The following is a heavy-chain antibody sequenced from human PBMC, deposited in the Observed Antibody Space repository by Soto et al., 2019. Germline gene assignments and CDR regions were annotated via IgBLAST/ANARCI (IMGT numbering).Heavy chain of an antibody. J-gene: IGHJ4*02. D-gene: IGHD6-13*01. CDR3: AFPTLAAAGETGFDY. CDR1: GFTFNTHA. V-gene: IGHV3-23*01. Sequence: EVQLLESGGGLVQPGGSLRLYCAASGFTFNTHAMSWVRQAPGKGLEWVSSISGSGDRTYYADSVKGRFTISRDNSKNTLYLQMNSLRAEDTAIYYCAFPTLAAAGETGFDYWGQGTLVTVSS. CDR2: ISGSGDRT.